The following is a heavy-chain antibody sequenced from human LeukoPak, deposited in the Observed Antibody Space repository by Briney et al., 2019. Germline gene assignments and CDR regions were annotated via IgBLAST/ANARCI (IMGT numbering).Heavy chain of an antibody. CDR2: IYYSGST. V-gene: IGHV4-59*08. J-gene: IGHJ4*02. CDR1: GGSISSYY. Sequence: SETLSLTCTVSGGSISSYYWSWIRQPPEKGLEWIGYIYYSGSTNYNPSLKSRVTISVDTSKNQFSLKLSSVTAADTAVYYCARYRSGWFGELPAFDYWGQGTLVTVSS. D-gene: IGHD3-10*01. CDR3: ARYRSGWFGELPAFDY.